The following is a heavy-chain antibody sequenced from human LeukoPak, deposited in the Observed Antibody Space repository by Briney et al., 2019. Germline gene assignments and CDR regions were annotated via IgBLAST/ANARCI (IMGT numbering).Heavy chain of an antibody. CDR1: GFTVSSNY. V-gene: IGHV4-34*01. Sequence: GSLRLSCAASGFTVSSNYMSWVRQPPGKGLEWIGEINHSGSTNYNPSLKRRVTISVDTSKNQFSLKLSSVTAADTAVYYCARGRYCSGGSCYVDDAFDIWGQGTMVTVSS. CDR2: INHSGST. CDR3: ARGRYCSGGSCYVDDAFDI. D-gene: IGHD2-15*01. J-gene: IGHJ3*02.